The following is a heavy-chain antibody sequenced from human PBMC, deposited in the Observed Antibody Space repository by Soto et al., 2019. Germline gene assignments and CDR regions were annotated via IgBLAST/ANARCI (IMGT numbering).Heavy chain of an antibody. D-gene: IGHD2-2*01. CDR2: IIPIFGTA. Sequence: QVQLVQSGAEVKKPGSSVKVSCKASGGTFSSYAISWVRQAPGQGLEWMGGIIPIFGTANYAQKFQGRVTIPAHESTSKAYRELSSLRSEDTAVYYCARGLTSPLRYCISTSCAPPYCYYGMDVWGQGTTVTVSS. V-gene: IGHV1-69*12. CDR1: GGTFSSYA. J-gene: IGHJ6*02. CDR3: ARGLTSPLRYCISTSCAPPYCYYGMDV.